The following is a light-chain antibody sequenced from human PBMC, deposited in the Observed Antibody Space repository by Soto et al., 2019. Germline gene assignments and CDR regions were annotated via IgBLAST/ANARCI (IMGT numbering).Light chain of an antibody. CDR1: SSDVGGYNY. CDR3: TSFTSSSTWV. CDR2: EVS. Sequence: QSVLTQPASVSGSPGQSITISCTGTSSDVGGYNYVSWFQPHPGKAPKLKIYEVSNRPSGVSNRFSGSKSGYTASLTISELPGEDGAGYYCTSFTSSSTWVFGGGTKLTVL. J-gene: IGLJ3*02. V-gene: IGLV2-14*03.